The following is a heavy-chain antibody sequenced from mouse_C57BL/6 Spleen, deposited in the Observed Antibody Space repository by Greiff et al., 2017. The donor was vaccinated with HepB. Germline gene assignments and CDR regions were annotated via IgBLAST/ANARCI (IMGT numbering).Heavy chain of an antibody. Sequence: VKLVESGPGLVQPSQSLSITCTVSGFSLTSYGVHWVRQSPGKGLEWLGVIWRGGSTDYNAAFMSRLSITKDNSKSQVFFKMNSLQADDTAIYYCAKNWDGNYVNYYAMDYWGQGTSVTVSS. CDR2: IWRGGST. D-gene: IGHD2-1*01. V-gene: IGHV2-5*01. J-gene: IGHJ4*01. CDR1: GFSLTSYG. CDR3: AKNWDGNYVNYYAMDY.